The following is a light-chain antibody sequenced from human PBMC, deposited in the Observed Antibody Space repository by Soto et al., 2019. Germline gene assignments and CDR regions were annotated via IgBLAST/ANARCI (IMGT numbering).Light chain of an antibody. CDR2: DTS. J-gene: IGKJ5*01. Sequence: EIVLTQSPATLSLSPGERATLSCRASQSVSSYLAWYQQRPGQAPRLLIFDTSNRATDIPARFSGSGSGTDFTLTISGLEPEDFAVYYGQRRTDRPPITFGQGTRLEIK. V-gene: IGKV3-11*01. CDR1: QSVSSY. CDR3: QRRTDRPPIT.